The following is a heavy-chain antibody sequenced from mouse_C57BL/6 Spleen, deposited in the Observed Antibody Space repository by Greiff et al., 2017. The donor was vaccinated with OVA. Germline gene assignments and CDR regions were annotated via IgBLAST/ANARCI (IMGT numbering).Heavy chain of an antibody. CDR3: ARINWENYAMDY. D-gene: IGHD4-1*02. J-gene: IGHJ4*01. CDR2: IWSGGST. V-gene: IGHV2-2*01. CDR1: GFSLTSYG. Sequence: VQRVESGPGLVQPSQSLSITCTVSGFSLTSYGVHWVRQSPGKGLEWLGVIWSGGSTDYNAAFISRLSISKDNSKSQVFFKMNSQQADDTAIYYCARINWENYAMDYWGQGTSVTVSS.